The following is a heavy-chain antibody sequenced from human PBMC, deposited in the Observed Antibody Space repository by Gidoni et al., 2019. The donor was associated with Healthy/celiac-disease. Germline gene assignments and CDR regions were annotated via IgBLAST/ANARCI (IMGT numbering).Heavy chain of an antibody. D-gene: IGHD3-10*01. V-gene: IGHV1-2*02. Sequence: QVQLVQSGAEVKKPGASVKVSCKASGYTFTGYYMDWVRQAPGQGLEWMGWINPNSGGTNYAQKFQGRVTMTRDTSISTAYMELSRLRSDDTAVYYCARDPKLLWFGEPNWFDPWGQGTLVTVSS. J-gene: IGHJ5*02. CDR1: GYTFTGYY. CDR3: ARDPKLLWFGEPNWFDP. CDR2: INPNSGGT.